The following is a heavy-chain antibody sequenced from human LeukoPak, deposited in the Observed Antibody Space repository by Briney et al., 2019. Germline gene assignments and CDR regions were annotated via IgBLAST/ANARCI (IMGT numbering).Heavy chain of an antibody. J-gene: IGHJ4*02. CDR1: GGTFSSYA. Sequence: ASVKVSCKASGGTFSSYAISWVRQAPGQGLEWMGGIIPIFGTANYAQKFQGRVKITADESTSTAYMELSSLRSEDTAVYYCAREGYGSGFYFDYWGQGTLVTVSS. CDR2: IIPIFGTA. CDR3: AREGYGSGFYFDY. D-gene: IGHD3-10*01. V-gene: IGHV1-69*13.